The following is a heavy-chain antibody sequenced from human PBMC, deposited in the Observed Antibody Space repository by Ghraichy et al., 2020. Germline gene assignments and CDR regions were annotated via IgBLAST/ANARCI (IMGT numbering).Heavy chain of an antibody. D-gene: IGHD1-26*01. V-gene: IGHV3-74*01. J-gene: IGHJ4*02. Sequence: GESLNISCTASGSTFSTTWMHWVRQVPGKGLMWVSVIKTDGSTIYADSVKGRFTISRDNAKNTLYLQMNSLRAEDTAVYYCARDNYYTIDYWGQGSLVTVSS. CDR2: IKTDGST. CDR3: ARDNYYTIDY. CDR1: GSTFSTTW.